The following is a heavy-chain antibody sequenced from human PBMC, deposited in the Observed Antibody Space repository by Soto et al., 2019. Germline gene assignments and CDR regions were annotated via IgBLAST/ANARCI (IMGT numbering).Heavy chain of an antibody. CDR3: ARTWGYYYYDRSGYDY. Sequence: QVQLQQWGAGLLKPSETLSLTCAVYGGSFSGYYWSWIRQPPGKGLERIGEINHSGSTNYNPSLTSRVTISVATSTNQFYLKLSSVTAADTAVYYCARTWGYYYYDRSGYDYWGQGTLVTVSS. CDR2: INHSGST. V-gene: IGHV4-34*01. D-gene: IGHD3-22*01. J-gene: IGHJ4*02. CDR1: GGSFSGYY.